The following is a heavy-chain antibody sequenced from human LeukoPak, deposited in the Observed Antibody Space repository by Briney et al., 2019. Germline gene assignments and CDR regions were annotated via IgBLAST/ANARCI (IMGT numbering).Heavy chain of an antibody. J-gene: IGHJ4*02. V-gene: IGHV4-34*08. CDR3: ARSVSLIRGIKCDY. D-gene: IGHD5/OR15-5a*01. CDR2: SSHRGDT. Sequence: SETLSLTCAVYGETLSGHLWSCIRQAPGKGLEWIGESSHRGDTKYNPSLTSRVTVAVDTSKHQFSLHLTSVTAADTALYYCARSVSLIRGIKCDYWSQGPLITVSS. CDR1: GETLSGHL.